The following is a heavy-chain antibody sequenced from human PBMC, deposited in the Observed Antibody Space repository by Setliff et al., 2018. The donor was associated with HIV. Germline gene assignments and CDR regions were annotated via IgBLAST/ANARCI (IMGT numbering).Heavy chain of an antibody. CDR3: ARQLSNSFDY. D-gene: IGHD1-1*01. J-gene: IGHJ4*02. CDR2: ISPDNANT. Sequence: ASVKVSCKSSGYAFTDYFMHWVRQAPGQGLEWMGWISPDNANTRISQKFRGSVTMTRDRSINTAYMEFTGLTSDDTAVYYCARQLSNSFDYWGQGTLVTVSS. V-gene: IGHV1-2*02. CDR1: GYAFTDYF.